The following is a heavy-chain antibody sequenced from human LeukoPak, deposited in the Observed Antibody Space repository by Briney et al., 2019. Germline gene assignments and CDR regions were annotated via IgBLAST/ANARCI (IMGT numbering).Heavy chain of an antibody. CDR2: VFHSDTT. J-gene: IGHJ4*02. V-gene: IGHV4-59*11. Sequence: SETLSLTCTVSGGSISGHYWRWIRQTPAKGLEWIGYVFHSDTTKYNPSLKTRVIISTDTSRSQVSLRLTSVTAADTAVYYCARGGPGSYDQFDHRGQGTLVTVSS. CDR1: GGSISGHY. D-gene: IGHD3-10*01. CDR3: ARGGPGSYDQFDH.